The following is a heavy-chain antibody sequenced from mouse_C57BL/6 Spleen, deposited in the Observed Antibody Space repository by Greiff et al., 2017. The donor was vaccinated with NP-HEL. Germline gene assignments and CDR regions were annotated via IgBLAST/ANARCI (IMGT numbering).Heavy chain of an antibody. CDR1: GYTFTSYW. J-gene: IGHJ2*01. CDR2: INPSNGGT. Sequence: VQLQQPGTELVKPGASVKLSCKASGYTFTSYWMHWVKQRPGQGLEWIGNINPSNGGTNYNEKFKSKATLTVDKSSSTAYMQLSSLTSEDSAVYYCARGGFITTVVADYWGQGTTLTVSS. D-gene: IGHD1-1*01. CDR3: ARGGFITTVVADY. V-gene: IGHV1-53*01.